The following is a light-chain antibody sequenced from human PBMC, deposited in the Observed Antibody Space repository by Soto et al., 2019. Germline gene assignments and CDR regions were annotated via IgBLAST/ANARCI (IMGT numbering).Light chain of an antibody. CDR3: QKYSSVPV. CDR2: AAS. CDR1: QGIRNY. V-gene: IGKV1-27*01. J-gene: IGKJ3*01. Sequence: DIQMTQSPTSLSASVGDRVTITCRASQGIRNYVAWYQQIPGKAPKLLIYAASTLQSGVPSRFSGSGSGTDFTLIINGLQPEDVATCSCQKYSSVPVFGPGTKAEIK.